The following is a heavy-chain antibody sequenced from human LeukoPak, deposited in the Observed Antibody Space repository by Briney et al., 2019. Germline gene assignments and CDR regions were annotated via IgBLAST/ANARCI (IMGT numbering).Heavy chain of an antibody. D-gene: IGHD3-10*01. CDR3: ARLVRGVILGSYYFDY. J-gene: IGHJ4*02. Sequence: PSETLSLTCTVSGGSISSSSYYWGWIRQPPGKGLEWIGSIYYSGSTYYNPSLKSRVTISVDTPKNQFSLKLSSVTAADTAVYYCARLVRGVILGSYYFDYWGQGTLVTVSS. CDR2: IYYSGST. CDR1: GGSISSSSYY. V-gene: IGHV4-39*01.